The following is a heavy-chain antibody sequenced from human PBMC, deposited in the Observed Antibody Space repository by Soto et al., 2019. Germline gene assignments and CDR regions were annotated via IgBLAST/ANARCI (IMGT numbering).Heavy chain of an antibody. V-gene: IGHV3-23*01. CDR2: ISGNGGST. CDR1: GLTFSVYT. CDR3: AKDRTFGPPLVRFDS. Sequence: EVQLLESGGGLVQPGGSLRLSCGASGLTFSVYTMPGVPQAPGKGLEWVSAISGNGGSTYYALSVRGRFTISRDNSKSTLHLQMNSLRVEDTAVYYCAKDRTFGPPLVRFDSWGQGTLVTVSS. J-gene: IGHJ4*02. D-gene: IGHD6-6*01.